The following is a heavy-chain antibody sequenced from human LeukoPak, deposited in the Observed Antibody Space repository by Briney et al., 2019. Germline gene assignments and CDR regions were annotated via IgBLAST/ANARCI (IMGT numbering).Heavy chain of an antibody. CDR3: AREGPAASASMLFYYFMDV. J-gene: IGHJ6*03. Sequence: PSETLSLTCTVSGVSISNYYWSWIRQPAGKGLEWIGRMYTSGATHYNPSLKSRATISVDTSKNHLSLTLSSVTAADRAVYYCAREGPAASASMLFYYFMDVWGKGTTVTVSS. CDR2: MYTSGAT. CDR1: GVSISNYY. V-gene: IGHV4-4*07. D-gene: IGHD2-2*01.